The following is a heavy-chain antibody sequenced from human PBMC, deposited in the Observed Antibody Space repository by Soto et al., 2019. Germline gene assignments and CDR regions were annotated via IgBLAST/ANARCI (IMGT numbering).Heavy chain of an antibody. CDR2: IYYSGST. CDR3: ARSAREYYYYGMDV. V-gene: IGHV4-39*01. D-gene: IGHD1-26*01. J-gene: IGHJ6*02. CDR1: GGSISSSSYY. Sequence: SETLSLTCTVSGGSISSSSYYWGWIRQPPGKGLEWIGSIYYSGSTYYNPSLKSRVTISVDTSKNQFSLKLSSVTAADTAVYYCARSAREYYYYGMDVWGQGTTVTVSS.